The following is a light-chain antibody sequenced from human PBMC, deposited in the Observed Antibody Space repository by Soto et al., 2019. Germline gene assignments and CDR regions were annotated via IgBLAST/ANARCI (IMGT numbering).Light chain of an antibody. J-gene: IGKJ1*01. CDR3: QQSYSTLRT. Sequence: DIQMTQSPSSQSASVGDRVTITCRASQSISSYLNWYQQKPGKAPTLLIYAASSLQSGVPSRFSGSGSGTDFTLTISSLQPEDFATYYCQQSYSTLRTFGQGTKVDIK. CDR1: QSISSY. V-gene: IGKV1-39*01. CDR2: AAS.